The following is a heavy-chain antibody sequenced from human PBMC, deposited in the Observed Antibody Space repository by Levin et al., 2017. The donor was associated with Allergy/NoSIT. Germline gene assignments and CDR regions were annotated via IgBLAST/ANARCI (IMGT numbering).Heavy chain of an antibody. V-gene: IGHV4-39*01. J-gene: IGHJ5*02. CDR1: GGSISSSSYY. D-gene: IGHD6-13*01. CDR3: ARQSSQQLPWFDP. Sequence: RASETLSLTCTVSGGSISSSSYYWGWIRQPPGKGLEWIGSIYYSGSTYYNPSLKSRVTISVDTSKNQFSLKLSSVTAADTAVYYCARQSSQQLPWFDPWGQGTLVTVSS. CDR2: IYYSGST.